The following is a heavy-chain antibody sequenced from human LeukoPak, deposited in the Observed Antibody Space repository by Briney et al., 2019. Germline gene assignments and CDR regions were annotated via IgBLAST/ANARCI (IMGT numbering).Heavy chain of an antibody. V-gene: IGHV1-46*01. J-gene: IGHJ4*02. CDR2: INPSGGST. CDR3: ARVRAVAGTKAGLGY. CDR1: GYTFSSYH. Sequence: ASVKVSCKASGYTFSSYHLHWVRQAPGQGLEWMGIINPSGGSTSYAQKFQGRVTMTRNTSISTAYMELSSLRSEDTAVYYCARVRAVAGTKAGLGYWGQGTLVTVSS. D-gene: IGHD6-19*01.